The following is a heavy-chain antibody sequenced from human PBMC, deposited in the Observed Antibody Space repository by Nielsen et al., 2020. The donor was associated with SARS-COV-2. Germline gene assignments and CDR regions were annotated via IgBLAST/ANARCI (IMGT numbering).Heavy chain of an antibody. CDR1: GFTFSDYY. Sequence: GGSLRLSCAASGFTFSDYYMSWIRQAPGKGLEWVSYISSSSSYTNYADSVKGRFTISRDNAKNSLYLQMNSLRAEDTAVYYCARLSGSIAVAGVDYWGQGILVTVSS. V-gene: IGHV3-11*03. D-gene: IGHD6-19*01. CDR3: ARLSGSIAVAGVDY. J-gene: IGHJ4*02. CDR2: ISSSSSYT.